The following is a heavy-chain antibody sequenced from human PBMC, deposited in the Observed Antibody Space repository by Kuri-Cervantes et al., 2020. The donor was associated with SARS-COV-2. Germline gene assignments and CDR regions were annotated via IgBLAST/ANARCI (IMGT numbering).Heavy chain of an antibody. J-gene: IGHJ5*02. CDR2: ISSSGNNM. Sequence: GGSLRLSCAASGFMFNDYCMGWIRQAPGKGLEWVSYISSSGNNMYYADPVKGRFTISRDDAKNSLHLQMNSLRAEDTAVYYCARDPGGVFLRGIMILSAHWFDTWGQGTLVTVSS. CDR3: ARDPGGVFLRGIMILSAHWFDT. D-gene: IGHD3-9*01. V-gene: IGHV3-11*01. CDR1: GFMFNDYC.